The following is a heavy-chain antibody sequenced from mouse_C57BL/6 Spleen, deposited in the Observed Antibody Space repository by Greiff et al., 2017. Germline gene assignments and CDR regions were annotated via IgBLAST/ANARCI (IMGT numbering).Heavy chain of an antibody. J-gene: IGHJ3*01. CDR3: ARGSNWAWFAY. CDR2: INPNNGGT. D-gene: IGHD4-1*01. CDR1: GYTFTDYY. V-gene: IGHV1-26*01. Sequence: EVQLQQSGPELVKPGASVKISCKASGYTFTDYYMNWVKQSHGKSLEWIGDINPNNGGTSYNQKFKGKATLTVDKSSSTAYMELRSLTSEDSAVYYCARGSNWAWFAYCGQGTLVTVSA.